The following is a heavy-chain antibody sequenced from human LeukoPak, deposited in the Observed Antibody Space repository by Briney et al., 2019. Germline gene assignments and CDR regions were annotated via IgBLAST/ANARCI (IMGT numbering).Heavy chain of an antibody. CDR1: GYTFTRYD. CDR2: MNPNSGNT. Sequence: ASVKVSCKASGYTFTRYDINWVRQATGQGLEWMGWMNPNSGNTGYAQKFQGRVTMTRNTSISTAYMELSSLRSEDTAVYYCARDIVVVPAEGGWFDPWGQGTLVTVSS. D-gene: IGHD2-2*01. CDR3: ARDIVVVPAEGGWFDP. J-gene: IGHJ5*02. V-gene: IGHV1-8*01.